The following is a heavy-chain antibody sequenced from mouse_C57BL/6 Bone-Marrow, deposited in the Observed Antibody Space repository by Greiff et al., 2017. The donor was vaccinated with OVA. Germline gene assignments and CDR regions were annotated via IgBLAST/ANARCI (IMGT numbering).Heavy chain of an antibody. CDR2: INPNNGGT. CDR3: ARNYGSSYDWYFDV. V-gene: IGHV1-26*01. Sequence: LVKPGASVKISCKASGYTFTDYYMNWVKQSHGKSLEWIGDINPNNGGTSYNQKFKGKATLTVDKSSSTAYMEPRSLTSEDSAVYYCARNYGSSYDWYFDVWGTGTTVTVSS. J-gene: IGHJ1*03. D-gene: IGHD1-1*01. CDR1: GYTFTDYY.